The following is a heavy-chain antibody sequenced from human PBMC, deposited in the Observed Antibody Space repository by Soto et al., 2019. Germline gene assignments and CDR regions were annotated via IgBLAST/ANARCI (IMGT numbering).Heavy chain of an antibody. Sequence: GGSLRLSCAASGFTFSSYGMHWVRQAPGKGLEWVAVISYDGSNKYYAASVKGRFTISRDNSKNTLYLQMNSLRAEDTAVYYCAKEPKAAGLYNWFDPWGQGTLVTVSS. CDR3: AKEPKAAGLYNWFDP. J-gene: IGHJ5*02. D-gene: IGHD6-13*01. CDR2: ISYDGSNK. CDR1: GFTFSSYG. V-gene: IGHV3-30*18.